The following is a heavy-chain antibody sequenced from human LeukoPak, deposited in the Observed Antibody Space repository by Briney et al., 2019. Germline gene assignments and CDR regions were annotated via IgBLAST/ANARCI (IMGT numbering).Heavy chain of an antibody. J-gene: IGHJ5*02. Sequence: PSQTLSLTYTVSGGSISSGGYYWSWIRQHPGKGLEWIGYIYYSGSTYYNPSLKSRVTISVDTSKNQFSLKLSSVTAADTAVYYCARDSALNWFDPWGQGTLVTVSS. CDR3: ARDSALNWFDP. CDR1: GGSISSGGYY. CDR2: IYYSGST. V-gene: IGHV4-31*03.